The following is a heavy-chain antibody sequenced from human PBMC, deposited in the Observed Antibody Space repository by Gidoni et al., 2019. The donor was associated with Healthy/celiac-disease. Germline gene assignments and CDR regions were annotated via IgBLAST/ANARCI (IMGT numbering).Heavy chain of an antibody. Sequence: QVQLVESGGGVVQPGRSLRLSCAASGFTFSSYGMHWVRQAPGKGLEWVAVISYDGSNKYYADSVKGRFTISRDNSKNTLYLQMNSLRAEDTAVYYCAKEWTAAGSAFFQHWGQGTLVTVSS. CDR1: GFTFSSYG. V-gene: IGHV3-30*18. D-gene: IGHD6-13*01. J-gene: IGHJ1*01. CDR2: ISYDGSNK. CDR3: AKEWTAAGSAFFQH.